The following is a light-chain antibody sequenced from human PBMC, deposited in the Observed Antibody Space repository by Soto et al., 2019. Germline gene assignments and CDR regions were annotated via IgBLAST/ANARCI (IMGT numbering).Light chain of an antibody. Sequence: EIVLTQSPGTLSLSPGERATVSCRASQTISSSFLAWYQQKPGQAPRLLIYRASRRAPGIPDRFSGSGSWTDFTVTISRLEPEDFAVYYCHQFGSSPLDTFGPGTKVEIK. J-gene: IGKJ3*01. V-gene: IGKV3-20*01. CDR1: QTISSSF. CDR3: HQFGSSPLDT. CDR2: RAS.